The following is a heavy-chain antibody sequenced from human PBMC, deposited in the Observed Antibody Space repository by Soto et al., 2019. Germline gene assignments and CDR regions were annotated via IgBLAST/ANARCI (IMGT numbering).Heavy chain of an antibody. CDR1: GGSISSSSYY. Sequence: SETLSLTCTVSGGSISSSSYYWGWIRQPPGKGLEWIGSIYYSGSTYYNPSLKSRVTISVDTSKNQFSLKLSSVTAADTAVYYCARGYSSGWYPFDYWGQGTLVTVSS. CDR2: IYYSGST. V-gene: IGHV4-39*01. J-gene: IGHJ4*02. D-gene: IGHD6-19*01. CDR3: ARGYSSGWYPFDY.